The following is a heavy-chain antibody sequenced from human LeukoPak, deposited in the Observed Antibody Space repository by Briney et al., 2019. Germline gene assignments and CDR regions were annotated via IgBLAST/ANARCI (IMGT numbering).Heavy chain of an antibody. CDR1: GGTFSSYA. J-gene: IGHJ5*02. D-gene: IGHD2-2*01. Sequence: ASVKVSCKASGGTFSSYAISWVRQAPGQGLEWIGGIIPISGTANYAQKFQGRVTITTDESTSTAYMELSSLRSEDTAVYYCARAGRYCSSTSCYHNWFDPWGQGTLVTVSS. V-gene: IGHV1-69*05. CDR2: IIPISGTA. CDR3: ARAGRYCSSTSCYHNWFDP.